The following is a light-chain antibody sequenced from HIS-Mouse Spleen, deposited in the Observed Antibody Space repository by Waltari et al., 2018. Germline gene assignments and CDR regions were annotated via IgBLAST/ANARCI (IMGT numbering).Light chain of an antibody. Sequence: QSVLTQPPSASGTPGQRVTISCSGSSSTIGSNYVYWYQQLPGTAPKLLIYRNNQRPSGGPDGFAGSKSGTSASLAISGVRSEDEADYYCAAWDDSLSGRVFGGGTKLTVL. CDR2: RNN. J-gene: IGLJ3*02. V-gene: IGLV1-47*01. CDR3: AAWDDSLSGRV. CDR1: SSTIGSNY.